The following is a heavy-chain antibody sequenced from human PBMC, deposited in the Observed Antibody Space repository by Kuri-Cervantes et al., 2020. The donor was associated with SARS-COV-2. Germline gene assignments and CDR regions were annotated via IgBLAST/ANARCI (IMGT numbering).Heavy chain of an antibody. CDR2: IYSGGST. Sequence: GESLKISCAASGFTVSSNYMSWVRQAPGKGLEWVSVIYSGGSTYYADSVKGRFTISRDNSKNTLYLQMNSLRAEDTAVYYCAEDSGVPTAIDWLDPWGQGTLVTVSS. CDR3: AEDSGVPTAIDWLDP. D-gene: IGHD1-1*01. CDR1: GFTVSSNY. J-gene: IGHJ5*02. V-gene: IGHV3-53*01.